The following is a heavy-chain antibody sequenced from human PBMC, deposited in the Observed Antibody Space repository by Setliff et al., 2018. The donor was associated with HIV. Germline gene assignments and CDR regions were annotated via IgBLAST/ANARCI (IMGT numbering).Heavy chain of an antibody. CDR3: ARDGISGGAYPPYYFDY. CDR1: GFTFNSYA. D-gene: IGHD2-15*01. V-gene: IGHV3-23*01. Sequence: PGGSLSLSCAASGFTFNSYAMSWVRQAPGKGLEWVSVISGSGGSTFYADSVKGRFTISRDNSKNTLYLQMNGLRVDDTAVYYCARDGISGGAYPPYYFDYWGHGTLVTVSS. CDR2: ISGSGGST. J-gene: IGHJ4*01.